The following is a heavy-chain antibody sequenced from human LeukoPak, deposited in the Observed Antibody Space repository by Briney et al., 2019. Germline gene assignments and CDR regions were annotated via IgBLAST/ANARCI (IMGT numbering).Heavy chain of an antibody. CDR3: ARSSVTTSYYYYGMDV. D-gene: IGHD4-17*01. J-gene: IGHJ6*02. V-gene: IGHV1-3*01. CDR2: IIVGNGNT. Sequence: ASVKVSCKASGGTFTDYAIHWVRQAPGQRLVWMGWIIVGNGNTKYSQRFRGRVTVTRDTSASTAYMELSSLKSEDTAVYYCARSSVTTSYYYYGMDVWGQGTTVTVSS. CDR1: GGTFTDYA.